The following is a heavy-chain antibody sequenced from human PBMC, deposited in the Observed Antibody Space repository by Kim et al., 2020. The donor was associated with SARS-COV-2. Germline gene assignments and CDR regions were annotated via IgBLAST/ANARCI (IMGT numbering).Heavy chain of an antibody. J-gene: IGHJ3*02. Sequence: ETLSLTCTVSGGSISSYYWSWIRQPPGKGLEWIGYIYYSGSTNYNPSLKSRVTISVDTSKNQFSLKLSSVTAADTAVYYCARRQAVVVRAYQGAFDIWGQGTMVTVSS. D-gene: IGHD2-2*01. CDR2: IYYSGST. CDR1: GGSISSYY. CDR3: ARRQAVVVRAYQGAFDI. V-gene: IGHV4-59*08.